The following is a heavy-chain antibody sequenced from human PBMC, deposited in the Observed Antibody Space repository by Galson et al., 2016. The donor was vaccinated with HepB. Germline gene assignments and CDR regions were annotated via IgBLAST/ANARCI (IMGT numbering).Heavy chain of an antibody. J-gene: IGHJ4*02. CDR2: ISYDGSNK. D-gene: IGHD3-3*01. Sequence: SLRLSCAAPGFIFSSYAMHWVRQAPGRGLEWVAVISYDGSNKYYADSVKGRFTISRDNSKNTLYVQMNSLRAEDTAVYYCARDLFGGVDNFWSGYRGPVFDYWGQGTLVTVSS. V-gene: IGHV3-30-3*01. CDR1: GFIFSSYA. CDR3: ARDLFGGVDNFWSGYRGPVFDY.